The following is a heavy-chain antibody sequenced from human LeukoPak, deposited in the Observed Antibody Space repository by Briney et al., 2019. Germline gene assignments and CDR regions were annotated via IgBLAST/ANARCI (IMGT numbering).Heavy chain of an antibody. V-gene: IGHV3-9*01. D-gene: IGHD3-16*01. J-gene: IGHJ5*02. Sequence: PGGSLRLSCAASGFTFDDCAMHWVRQAPGKGLDWVSGISWNSDIIAYADSVKGRFTISRDNAKNSLYLQMNSLRAEDTAVYYCVRQMIRFWFDPWGQGTQVTVSS. CDR3: VRQMIRFWFDP. CDR2: ISWNSDII. CDR1: GFTFDDCA.